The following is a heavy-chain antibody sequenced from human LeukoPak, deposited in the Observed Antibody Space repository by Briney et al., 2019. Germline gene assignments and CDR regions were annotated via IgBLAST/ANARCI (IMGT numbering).Heavy chain of an antibody. Sequence: SETLSLTCTVSGGSISSYYWSWIRQPPGKGLEWIGYIYYSGSTNYNPSLKSRVTISVDTSKNQFSLKLSSVTAADTAVYYCARGDNWNDIAFDIWGQGTMVTVSS. CDR3: ARGDNWNDIAFDI. CDR2: IYYSGST. J-gene: IGHJ3*02. V-gene: IGHV4-59*08. CDR1: GGSISSYY. D-gene: IGHD1-20*01.